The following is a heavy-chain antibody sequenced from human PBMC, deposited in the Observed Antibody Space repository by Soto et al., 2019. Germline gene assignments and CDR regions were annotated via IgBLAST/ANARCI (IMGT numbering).Heavy chain of an antibody. CDR3: TSGPYCSSSSCYRGDYYYYYGLDV. V-gene: IGHV3-49*04. Sequence: GGSLRLSCTTSGFTFGDYAVSWVRQAPGKGLEWVAFIRSKAFGGTTEYAASVKGRFTISRDDSKSIAYLQMNSLKTEDTAVYFCTSGPYCSSSSCYRGDYYYYYGLDVWGKGT. CDR2: IRSKAFGGTT. J-gene: IGHJ6*04. CDR1: GFTFGDYA. D-gene: IGHD2-2*02.